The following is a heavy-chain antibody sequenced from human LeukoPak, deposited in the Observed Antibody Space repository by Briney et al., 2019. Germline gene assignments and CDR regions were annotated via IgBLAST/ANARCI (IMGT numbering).Heavy chain of an antibody. CDR1: GGSISSSSHY. J-gene: IGHJ4*02. V-gene: IGHV4-39*07. CDR2: IYYSGST. CDR3: AKRGLSSGRYEDESFDY. Sequence: PSETLSLTCTVSGGSISSSSHYWGWIRQPPGKGLEWIGSIYYSGSTYYNPSLKSRVTISVDTSKNQFSLKLSSVTAADTAVYYCAKRGLSSGRYEDESFDYWGQGTLVTVSS. D-gene: IGHD6-19*01.